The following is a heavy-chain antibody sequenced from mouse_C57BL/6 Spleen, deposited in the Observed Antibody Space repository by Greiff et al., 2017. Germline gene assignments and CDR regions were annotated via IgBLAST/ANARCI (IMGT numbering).Heavy chain of an antibody. CDR2: IHPNSGST. V-gene: IGHV1-64*01. D-gene: IGHD2-4*01. Sequence: VQLQQPGAELVKPGASVKLSCKASGYTFTSYWMHWVKQRPGQGLEWIGMIHPNSGSTNYNEKFKSKATLTVDKSSSTAYMQLSSRTSEDSAVYYCARWHDYGDWYFDVWGTGTTVTVSS. J-gene: IGHJ1*03. CDR1: GYTFTSYW. CDR3: ARWHDYGDWYFDV.